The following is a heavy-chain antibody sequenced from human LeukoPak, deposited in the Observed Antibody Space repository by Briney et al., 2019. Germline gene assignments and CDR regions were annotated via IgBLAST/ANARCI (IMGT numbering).Heavy chain of an antibody. Sequence: GGSLRLSCAASGFTSSNYGILWVRQAPGKGLEWVAVIWYDGSNKYYAESVRGRFTISRDNPKNTVYLQMNSLRAEDTAVYYCARVDLVGATGFDYWGQGTLVTVSS. CDR2: IWYDGSNK. CDR1: GFTSSNYG. V-gene: IGHV3-33*01. J-gene: IGHJ4*02. D-gene: IGHD1-26*01. CDR3: ARVDLVGATGFDY.